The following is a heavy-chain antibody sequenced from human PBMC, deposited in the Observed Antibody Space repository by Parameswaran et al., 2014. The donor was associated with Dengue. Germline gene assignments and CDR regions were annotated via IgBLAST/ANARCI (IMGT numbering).Heavy chain of an antibody. V-gene: IGHV5-51*01. CDR2: IYPGDSDT. CDR3: ARQNYDYVWGSYRYLDY. CDR1: GYSFTSYW. J-gene: IGHJ4*02. Sequence: KVSCKGSGYSFTSYWIGWVRQMPGKGLEWMGIIYPGDSDTRYSPSFQGQVTISADKSISTAYLQWSSLKASDTAMYYCARQNYDYVWGSYRYLDYWGQGTLVTVSS. D-gene: IGHD3-16*02.